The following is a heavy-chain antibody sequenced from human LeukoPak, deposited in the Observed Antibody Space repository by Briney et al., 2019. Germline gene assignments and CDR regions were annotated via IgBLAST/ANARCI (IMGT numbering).Heavy chain of an antibody. J-gene: IGHJ4*02. V-gene: IGHV4-61*02. CDR2: IYTGGTT. CDR1: GASISSGKYY. CDR3: ARGGPDWDYYFHF. Sequence: SQTLSLTCTVSGASISSGKYYWSWIRQPAGKELEWIGRIYTGGTTSYNPSLKSRVTISVDTSKNHFSLKLTSVTAADTAVYYFARGGPDWDYYFHFWGQGTLATGSS. D-gene: IGHD3-9*01.